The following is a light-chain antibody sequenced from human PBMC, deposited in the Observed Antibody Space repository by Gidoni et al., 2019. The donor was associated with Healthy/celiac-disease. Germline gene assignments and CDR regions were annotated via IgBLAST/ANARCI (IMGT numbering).Light chain of an antibody. CDR2: AAS. V-gene: IGKV1-39*01. Sequence: DIQMTQSPSSLSVSVGDRVTITCRASQSISSYLNWYQQKPGNAPKLLIYAASSLQSGVPSKFSGSGSGTDFTLTISSLQPEDSATYYCQQSYSTPFTFXQXTKLEIK. CDR1: QSISSY. J-gene: IGKJ2*01. CDR3: QQSYSTPFT.